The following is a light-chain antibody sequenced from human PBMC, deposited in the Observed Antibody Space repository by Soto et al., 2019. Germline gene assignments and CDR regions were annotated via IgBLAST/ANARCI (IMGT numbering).Light chain of an antibody. V-gene: IGKV4-1*01. CDR3: QQYFSTPHT. CDR1: ESVLYTSSNKNY. Sequence: DIVMTQSPDSLAVSLGERATINCKSSESVLYTSSNKNYLAWYQQKAGQPPKLLIYWASTRESGVPDRFSGSGSGTDFTLSISCLQAEVVAVYYCQQYFSTPHTFGRHTQLEI. CDR2: WAS. J-gene: IGKJ2*01.